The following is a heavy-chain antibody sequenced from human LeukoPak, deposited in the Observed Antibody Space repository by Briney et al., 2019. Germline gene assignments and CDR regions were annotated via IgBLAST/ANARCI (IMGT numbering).Heavy chain of an antibody. CDR3: ARGSWASGYFVDY. CDR2: MSTNSGNT. J-gene: IGHJ4*02. Sequence: ASVKVSCKASGYTFISYDINWVRQATGQGLEWMGWMSTNSGNTGYAQKLQGRITITRDTSISTAYMELSSLRSEDTAVYYCARGSWASGYFVDYWGQGTLVTVSS. D-gene: IGHD3-3*01. CDR1: GYTFISYD. V-gene: IGHV1-8*03.